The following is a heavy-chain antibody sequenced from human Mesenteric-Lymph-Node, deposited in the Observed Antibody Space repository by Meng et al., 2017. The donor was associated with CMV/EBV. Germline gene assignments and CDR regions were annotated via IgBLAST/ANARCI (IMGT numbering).Heavy chain of an antibody. CDR2: AYYSGSS. CDR3: AGYSSNWGGTFDI. D-gene: IGHD6-13*01. Sequence: TETLSLTCTVSGGSVSSGGHYWSWIRQTPAKGLEWIGYAYYSGSSNDNPSLKGRVTISLDMSKNQFSLNLISVTAADTAVYFCAGYSSNWGGTFDIWGQGTLVTVSS. V-gene: IGHV4-61*08. CDR1: GGSVSSGGHY. J-gene: IGHJ3*02.